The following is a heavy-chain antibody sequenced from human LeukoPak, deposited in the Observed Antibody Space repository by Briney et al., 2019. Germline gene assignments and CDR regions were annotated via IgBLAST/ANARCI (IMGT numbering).Heavy chain of an antibody. CDR1: GFTFSSYD. CDR3: AGGEDIVVPLDV. Sequence: PGGSLRLSCAASGFTFSSYDMSWVRQAPGKGLEWVSVISGRGDSTYYADSVKGRFTISRDNSKNTLYLQMNSLRAEDTAVYYCAGGEDIVVPLDVWGKGTTVTISS. CDR2: ISGRGDST. D-gene: IGHD5-12*01. J-gene: IGHJ6*04. V-gene: IGHV3-23*01.